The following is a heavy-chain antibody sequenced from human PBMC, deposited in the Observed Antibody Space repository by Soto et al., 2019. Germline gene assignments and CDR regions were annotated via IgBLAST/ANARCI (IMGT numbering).Heavy chain of an antibody. J-gene: IGHJ4*02. Sequence: KQSQTLSLTCAVYGGSFSGYYWSWIRQPPGKGLEWIGEINHSGSTNYNPSLKSRVTISVDTSKNQFSLKLSSVTAADTAVYYCARGRYYYGSGSYHDYWGQGTLVTVSS. V-gene: IGHV4-34*01. CDR3: ARGRYYYGSGSYHDY. CDR2: INHSGST. D-gene: IGHD3-10*01. CDR1: GGSFSGYY.